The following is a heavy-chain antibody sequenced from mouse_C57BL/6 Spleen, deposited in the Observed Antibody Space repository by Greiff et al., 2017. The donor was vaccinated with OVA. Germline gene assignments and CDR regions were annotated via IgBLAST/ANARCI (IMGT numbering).Heavy chain of an antibody. V-gene: IGHV5-4*01. D-gene: IGHD1-1*01. Sequence: EVQLVESGGGLVKPGGSLKLSCAASGFTFSSYAMSWVRQTPEKRLEWVATISDGGSYTYYPDNVKGRFTISRDNAKNNLYLQMSHLKSEDTAMYYCARRTTVVAKNWYFDVWGTGTTVTVSS. CDR1: GFTFSSYA. J-gene: IGHJ1*03. CDR3: ARRTTVVAKNWYFDV. CDR2: ISDGGSYT.